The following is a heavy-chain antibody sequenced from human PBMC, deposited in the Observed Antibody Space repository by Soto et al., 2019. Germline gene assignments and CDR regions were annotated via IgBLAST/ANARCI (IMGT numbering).Heavy chain of an antibody. CDR1: GFTFSSYA. Sequence: EVQLLESGGGLVQPGESLRLSCAASGFTFSSYAMSWVRQAPRKGLEWVSVISGSDDSTYYADSGKGRFTISRDNSKNTLYLQMNSLRAEDTAVYYCAKRSSSSTFDYWGQGTLVTVSS. D-gene: IGHD6-6*01. J-gene: IGHJ4*02. CDR3: AKRSSSSTFDY. V-gene: IGHV3-23*01. CDR2: ISGSDDST.